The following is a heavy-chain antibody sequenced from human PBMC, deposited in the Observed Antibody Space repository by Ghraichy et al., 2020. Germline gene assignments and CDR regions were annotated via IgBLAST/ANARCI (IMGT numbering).Heavy chain of an antibody. Sequence: SVKVSCKSSGGTSSIYAITWVRQAPGQGLEWMGGIIPIFDTTTSAQNFQGRVTITADKSTSTAYMELGSLKSEDSAVYYCGRGDYYSGPGNFYLHYAMNVWGQGTAVTVSS. V-gene: IGHV1-69*06. CDR3: GRGDYYSGPGNFYLHYAMNV. D-gene: IGHD3-10*01. CDR2: IIPIFDTT. CDR1: GGTSSIYA. J-gene: IGHJ6*02.